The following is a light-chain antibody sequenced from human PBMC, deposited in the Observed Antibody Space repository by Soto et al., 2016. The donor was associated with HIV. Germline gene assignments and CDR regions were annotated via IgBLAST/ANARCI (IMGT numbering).Light chain of an antibody. V-gene: IGLV3-1*01. J-gene: IGLJ2*01. CDR3: QAWDSGTAV. CDR1: KLGDKY. Sequence: SYELTQPPSVSVSPGQTASITCSGNKLGDKYACWYQQKPGQSPVLAMYQDTKRPSGIPERFSGSNSGNTATLTISGTQSMDEADYYCQAWDSGTAVFGGGTKLTV. CDR2: QDT.